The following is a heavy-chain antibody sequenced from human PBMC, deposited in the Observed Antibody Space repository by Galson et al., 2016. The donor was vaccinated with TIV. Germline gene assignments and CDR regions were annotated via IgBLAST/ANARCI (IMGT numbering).Heavy chain of an antibody. CDR1: GISITNDW. D-gene: IGHD3-22*01. J-gene: IGHJ3*02. CDR2: IRKDASII. V-gene: IGHV3-7*01. CDR3: ARDLTYYDGRFYYDTFDI. Sequence: SMRLSCAASGISITNDWMTWVRQPPGKGLEWVANIRKDASIINYVDSVRRRFIVSRDNAKNSLYLQMNSLRAEDTAVYYCARDLTYYDGRFYYDTFDIWGQGTMVAVSS.